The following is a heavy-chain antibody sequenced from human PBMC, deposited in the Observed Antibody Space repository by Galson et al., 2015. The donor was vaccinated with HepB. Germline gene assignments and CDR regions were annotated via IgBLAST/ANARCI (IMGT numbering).Heavy chain of an antibody. CDR1: GFTFTNYA. Sequence: LRLSCAASGFTFTNYAMSWVRQAPGKGLEWVSGISGSGDSTYYADSVKGRFTISRDNSKNTLHLQMNSLRAEDTATYFCAKVVRGELPFRYFQHWGQGTLVIVSS. CDR2: ISGSGDST. J-gene: IGHJ1*01. CDR3: AKVVRGELPFRYFQH. V-gene: IGHV3-23*01. D-gene: IGHD3-16*01.